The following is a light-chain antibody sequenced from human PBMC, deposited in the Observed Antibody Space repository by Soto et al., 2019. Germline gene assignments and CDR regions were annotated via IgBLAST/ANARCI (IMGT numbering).Light chain of an antibody. V-gene: IGKV3-11*01. J-gene: IGKJ4*01. CDR3: QQRSNWPPVT. CDR2: DAS. Sequence: EIVLTQSPATLSLSPGERATLSCRASQSINRHLAWYRQKPGQAPRLLIYDASNRATGIPARFSGSGSATDFTRTISSLEPEDFGVYYCQQRSNWPPVTFGGGTKVEIK. CDR1: QSINRH.